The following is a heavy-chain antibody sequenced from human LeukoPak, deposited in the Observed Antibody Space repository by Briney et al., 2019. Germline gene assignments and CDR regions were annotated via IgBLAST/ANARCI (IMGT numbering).Heavy chain of an antibody. CDR2: IYYSGST. CDR3: ARNSRDGDNWEYHYFDY. Sequence: SETLSLTCTVSGGSISRFYWSWIRQPPGKALEWIGYIYYSGSTNYNPSLKSRVTMSVDTSKNQFSLKPSSVTAADTAVYYCARNSRDGDNWEYHYFDYWGQGTLVTVSS. D-gene: IGHD5-24*01. J-gene: IGHJ4*02. CDR1: GGSISRFY. V-gene: IGHV4-59*08.